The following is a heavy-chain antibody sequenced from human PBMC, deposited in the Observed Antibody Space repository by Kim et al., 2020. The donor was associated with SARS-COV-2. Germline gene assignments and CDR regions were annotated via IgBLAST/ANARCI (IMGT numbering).Heavy chain of an antibody. Sequence: SETLSLTCTVSGGSISSGGYYWSWIRQHPGKGLEWIGYIYYSGSTYYNPSLKSRVTISVDTSKNQFSLKLSSVTAADTAVYYCARDRGPDGGAFDIWGQGTMVTVSS. CDR2: IYYSGST. J-gene: IGHJ3*02. CDR1: GGSISSGGYY. V-gene: IGHV4-31*03. CDR3: ARDRGPDGGAFDI. D-gene: IGHD3-10*01.